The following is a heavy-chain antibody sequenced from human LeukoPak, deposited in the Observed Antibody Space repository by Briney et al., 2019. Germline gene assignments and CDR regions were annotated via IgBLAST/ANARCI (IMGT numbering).Heavy chain of an antibody. D-gene: IGHD1-26*01. J-gene: IGHJ5*02. CDR1: GFTFSSYA. CDR3: ARSLVVGATYPYH. CDR2: ISYDGSNK. Sequence: GGSLRLSCAASGFTFSSYAMHWVRQAPGKGLEWVAVISYDGSNKYYADSVKGRFTISRDNSKNTLYLQMNSLRAEDTAVYYCARSLVVGATYPYHWGQGTLVTVSS. V-gene: IGHV3-30*04.